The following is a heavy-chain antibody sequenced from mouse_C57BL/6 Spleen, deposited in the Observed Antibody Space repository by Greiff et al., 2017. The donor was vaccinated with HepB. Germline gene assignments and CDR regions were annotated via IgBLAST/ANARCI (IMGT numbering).Heavy chain of an antibody. CDR1: GYTFTSYW. V-gene: IGHV1-69*01. D-gene: IGHD3-2*02. CDR2: IDPSDSYT. Sequence: QVQLQQPGAELVMPGASVKLSCKASGYTFTSYWMHWVKQRPGQGLEWIGEIDPSDSYTNYNQKFKGKSTLTVDKSSSTAYMQLSSLTSEDSAVYYCARKTAQAPFDDWGQGTTLTVSS. J-gene: IGHJ2*01. CDR3: ARKTAQAPFDD.